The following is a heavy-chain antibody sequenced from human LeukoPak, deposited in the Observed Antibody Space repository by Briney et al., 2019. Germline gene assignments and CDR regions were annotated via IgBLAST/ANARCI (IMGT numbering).Heavy chain of an antibody. CDR3: ARGHDSSLSAFDY. V-gene: IGHV1-46*01. J-gene: IGHJ4*02. Sequence: ASVKVSCKASGGTFSSYAISWVRQAPGQGLEWMGIINPSGGSTSYAQKFQGRVTMTRDTSTSTVYMELSSLRSEDTAVYYCARGHDSSLSAFDYWGQGTLVTVSS. D-gene: IGHD3-22*01. CDR1: GGTFSSYA. CDR2: INPSGGST.